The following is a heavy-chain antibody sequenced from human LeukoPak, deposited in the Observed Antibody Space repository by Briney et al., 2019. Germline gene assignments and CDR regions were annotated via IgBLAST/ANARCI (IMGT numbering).Heavy chain of an antibody. D-gene: IGHD6-13*01. Sequence: SETLSLTCTVSGGSISSYNWSWIRQPAGKGLEWIGRIYTSGSTNYNPSLKSRVTMSVDTSKNQFSLKLSSVTAADTAVYYCATSSSSELFDYWGQGTLVTVSS. V-gene: IGHV4-4*07. CDR1: GGSISSYN. CDR3: ATSSSSELFDY. J-gene: IGHJ4*02. CDR2: IYTSGST.